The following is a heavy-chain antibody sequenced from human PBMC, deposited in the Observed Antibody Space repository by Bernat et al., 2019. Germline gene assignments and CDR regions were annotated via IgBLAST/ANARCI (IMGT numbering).Heavy chain of an antibody. V-gene: IGHV4-31*03. Sequence: QVQLQESGPGLVKPSQTLSLICTVSGGSISTGDYYWSWIRQHPGKGLEWIGYIYYSGNTYYNPSLKSRVTISVDTSKNQFSLKLSSVTVADTAVYFCARVEGAYVDFDIWGQGTMVTVSS. J-gene: IGHJ3*02. CDR2: IYYSGNT. D-gene: IGHD4-17*01. CDR1: GGSISTGDYY. CDR3: ARVEGAYVDFDI.